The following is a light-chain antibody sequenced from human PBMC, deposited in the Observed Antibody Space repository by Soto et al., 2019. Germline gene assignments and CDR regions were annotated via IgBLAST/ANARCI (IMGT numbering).Light chain of an antibody. Sequence: QSALTQPRSVSGSPGQSVTISCTGTSSDVGGFNYVSWYQQHPGKAPKLMIYNVSKRPSGVPDRFSGSKSGNTASLTVSGLQAEDEADYYCSSYAGSNNWGVFGTGTKVTVL. V-gene: IGLV2-11*01. CDR3: SSYAGSNNWGV. J-gene: IGLJ1*01. CDR1: SSDVGGFNY. CDR2: NVS.